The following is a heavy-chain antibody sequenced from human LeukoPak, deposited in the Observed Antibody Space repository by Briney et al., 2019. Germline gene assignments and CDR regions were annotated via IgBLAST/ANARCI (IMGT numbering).Heavy chain of an antibody. Sequence: SETLSLTCTVSGGSISRYYWNWIRQSPGKGLEWIGYIYYTGSPNYNPSLKSRVTISVDTSKNQFSLKLSSVTAADTAVYYCARDCSGGSCYSLSGGMDVWGQGTTVTVSS. D-gene: IGHD2-15*01. CDR2: IYYTGSP. V-gene: IGHV4-59*01. CDR1: GGSISRYY. CDR3: ARDCSGGSCYSLSGGMDV. J-gene: IGHJ6*02.